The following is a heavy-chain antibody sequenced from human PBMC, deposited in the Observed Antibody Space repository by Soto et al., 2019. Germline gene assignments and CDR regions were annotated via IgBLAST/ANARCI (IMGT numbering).Heavy chain of an antibody. Sequence: GWSLRLSCAASGFTFSGYGMHLVRQAPGKGLEWVAVISNDGSNKYYVDSVKGRFTISRDNSKNTLDLQMNSLRAEDTAVYYCAKDRVSEHSSGWPQGHWGQGTLVTVSS. V-gene: IGHV3-30*18. CDR2: ISNDGSNK. D-gene: IGHD6-19*01. J-gene: IGHJ4*02. CDR3: AKDRVSEHSSGWPQGH. CDR1: GFTFSGYG.